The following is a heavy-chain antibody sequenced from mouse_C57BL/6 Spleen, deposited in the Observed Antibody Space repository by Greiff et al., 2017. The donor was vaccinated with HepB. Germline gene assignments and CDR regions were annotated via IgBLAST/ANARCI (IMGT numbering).Heavy chain of an antibody. Sequence: DVQLQESGPELVKPGASVKIPCKASGYTFTDYNMDWVKQSHGKSLEWIGDINPNNGGTIYNQKFKGKATLTVDKSSSTAYMELRSLTSEDTAVYYCAREGDVWFAYWGQGTLVTVSA. CDR3: AREGDVWFAY. J-gene: IGHJ3*01. CDR2: INPNNGGT. V-gene: IGHV1-18*01. CDR1: GYTFTDYN. D-gene: IGHD3-3*01.